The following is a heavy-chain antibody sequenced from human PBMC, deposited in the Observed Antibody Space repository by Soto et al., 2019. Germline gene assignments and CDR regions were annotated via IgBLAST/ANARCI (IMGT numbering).Heavy chain of an antibody. D-gene: IGHD3-22*01. Sequence: SLKVSCKASAGTFSSYPMSWVRRAPGQGLEWMGGIISIFGTANCAQKFQGRVTITADESTSTAYMELSSLRSEDTAVYYCARVNYDSSGYYPYGMDVWGQGTTVTVSS. CDR3: ARVNYDSSGYYPYGMDV. CDR2: IISIFGTA. V-gene: IGHV1-69*13. CDR1: AGTFSSYP. J-gene: IGHJ6*02.